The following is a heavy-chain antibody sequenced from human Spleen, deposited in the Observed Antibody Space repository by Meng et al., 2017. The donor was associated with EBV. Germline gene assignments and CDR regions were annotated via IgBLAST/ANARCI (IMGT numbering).Heavy chain of an antibody. CDR3: ARDGDHATSSRRYCDS. J-gene: IGHJ4*02. CDR2: TYYRSKWFN. D-gene: IGHD6-6*01. V-gene: IGHV6-1*01. Sequence: QVQLQQSGPGLVKPSQTLSLTCAISGYSVSRYSANWNWIRQSPSRGLEWLGRTYYRSKWFNDYAVSVKSRLIITPDTAKNQFSLQLNSVTPEDTAVYYCARDGDHATSSRRYCDSWGPGTMVTVSS. CDR1: GYSVSRYSAN.